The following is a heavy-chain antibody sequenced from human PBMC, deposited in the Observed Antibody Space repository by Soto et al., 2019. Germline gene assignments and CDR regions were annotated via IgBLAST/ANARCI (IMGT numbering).Heavy chain of an antibody. J-gene: IGHJ4*02. CDR3: ASSQGDY. D-gene: IGHD6-6*01. CDR2: ISWDGETT. V-gene: IGHV3-43*01. Sequence: EVYLVESGGAVVQPGGSLRLSCAASGFTFDDHNMYWVRQVSGKGLEWVSLISWDGETTYYADSVKGRFTISRVNSQNSLYLQLNALTTEDSGLYYCASSQGDYWGQGTLVTVAS. CDR1: GFTFDDHN.